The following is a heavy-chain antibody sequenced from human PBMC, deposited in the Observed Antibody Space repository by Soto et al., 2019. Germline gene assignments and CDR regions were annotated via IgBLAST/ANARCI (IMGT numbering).Heavy chain of an antibody. V-gene: IGHV1-58*01. Sequence: SVKVSFKVSGFTFTSSAFQWVRQARGQRLEWIGWIAVGSGYTNYAQRFQDRVTLTRDMSTATTYMELSRLTSEDTAIYYCAADATAWQQMVPSDYWGQGTLVTVSS. CDR1: GFTFTSSA. CDR3: AADATAWQQMVPSDY. D-gene: IGHD2-8*01. CDR2: IAVGSGYT. J-gene: IGHJ4*02.